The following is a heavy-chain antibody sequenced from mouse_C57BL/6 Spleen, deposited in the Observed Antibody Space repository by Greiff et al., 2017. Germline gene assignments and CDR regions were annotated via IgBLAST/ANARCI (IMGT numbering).Heavy chain of an antibody. V-gene: IGHV1-55*01. CDR2: IYPGSGST. J-gene: IGHJ4*01. D-gene: IGHD3-2*02. Sequence: QVQLQQPGAELVKPGASVKMSCKASGYTFTSYWITWVKQRPGQGLEWIGDIYPGSGSTNYNEKFKSKATLTVDTSSSTAYMQLSSLTSEDSAVYCGARGDSSGPHARDYWGQGTSVTVSS. CDR1: GYTFTSYW. CDR3: ARGDSSGPHARDY.